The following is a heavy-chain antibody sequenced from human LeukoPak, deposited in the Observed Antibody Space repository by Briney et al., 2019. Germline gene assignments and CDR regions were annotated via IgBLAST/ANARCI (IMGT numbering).Heavy chain of an antibody. V-gene: IGHV3-21*01. CDR1: GFTFSSYT. Sequence: GGSLRLSCAASGFTFSSYTMNWVRQAPGKGLEWVSSIRSSGSYIYYADSVKGRFTISRDNAENSLYLQMNSLRAEDTAVYYCARGVVVVTAIRGFDYWGQGTLVTVSS. D-gene: IGHD2-21*02. CDR3: ARGVVVVTAIRGFDY. CDR2: IRSSGSYI. J-gene: IGHJ4*02.